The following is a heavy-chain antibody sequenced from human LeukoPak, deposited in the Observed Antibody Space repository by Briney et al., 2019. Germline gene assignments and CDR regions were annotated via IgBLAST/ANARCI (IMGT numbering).Heavy chain of an antibody. J-gene: IGHJ4*02. CDR2: IYYSGST. Sequence: SETLSLTCTVSGGSISSYYWSWIRQPPGKGLEWIGYIYYSGSTNYNPSLKSRVTISVDRSKKQFSLKLSSVTAADTAVYCCASSATGYSRFDYWGQGALVTVSS. CDR1: GGSISSYY. CDR3: ASSATGYSRFDY. D-gene: IGHD5-18*01. V-gene: IGHV4-59*01.